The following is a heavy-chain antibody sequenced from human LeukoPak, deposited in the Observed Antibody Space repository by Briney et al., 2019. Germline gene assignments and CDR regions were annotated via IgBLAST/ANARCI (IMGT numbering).Heavy chain of an antibody. J-gene: IGHJ6*02. D-gene: IGHD6-19*01. V-gene: IGHV4-59*01. Sequence: PSEILSLTCTVSGGSISSYYWSWIRQPPGKGLEWIGYIYYSGSTNYNPSLKSRVTISVDTSKNQFSLKLSSVTAADTAVYYCARDTGYSSGYYYGMDVWGQGTTVTVSS. CDR3: ARDTGYSSGYYYGMDV. CDR1: GGSISSYY. CDR2: IYYSGST.